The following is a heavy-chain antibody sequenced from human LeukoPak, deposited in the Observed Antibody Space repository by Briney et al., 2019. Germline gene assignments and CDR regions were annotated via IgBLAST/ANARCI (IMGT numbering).Heavy chain of an antibody. J-gene: IGHJ5*02. CDR2: MNPNSGNT. CDR3: ARDIGFNWFDP. V-gene: IGHV1-8*03. CDR1: GYTFTSYD. Sequence: ASVEVSCKASGYTFTSYDINWVRQATGQGLEWMGWMNPNSGNTGYAQKFQGRVTITRNTSISTAYMELSSLRSEDTAVYYCARDIGFNWFDPWGQGTLVTVSS. D-gene: IGHD3-16*02.